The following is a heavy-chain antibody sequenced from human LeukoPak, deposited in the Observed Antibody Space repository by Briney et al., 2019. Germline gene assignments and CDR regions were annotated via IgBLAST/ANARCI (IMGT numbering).Heavy chain of an antibody. V-gene: IGHV1-24*01. D-gene: IGHD1-26*01. J-gene: IGHJ6*02. CDR2: FDPEDGET. Sequence: ASVKVSCKVSGYTLTELSMHWVRQAPGKGLEWMGGFDPEDGETIYAQKFQGRVTMTEDTSTDTAYMELSSLKSEDTAVYYCATSGSTAGRYFYAMDVWGQGTTVTVS. CDR3: ATSGSTAGRYFYAMDV. CDR1: GYTLTELS.